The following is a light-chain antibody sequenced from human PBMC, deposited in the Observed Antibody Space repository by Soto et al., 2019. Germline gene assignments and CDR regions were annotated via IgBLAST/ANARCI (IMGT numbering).Light chain of an antibody. CDR3: QQYNTFST. CDR2: DAS. J-gene: IGKJ1*01. Sequence: DIQMTQAPSTLSASVGDRVTITCRASQSINAWLAWYQQKPGKAPKLLIYDASSLESGVPSRFSGGGSGTEFTLSISSLQPDDSATYYCQQYNTFSTFGQGTKVDIK. V-gene: IGKV1-5*01. CDR1: QSINAW.